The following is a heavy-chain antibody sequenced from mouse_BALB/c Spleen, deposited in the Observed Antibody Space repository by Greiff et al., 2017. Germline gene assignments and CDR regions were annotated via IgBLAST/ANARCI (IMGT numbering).Heavy chain of an antibody. V-gene: IGHV5-4*02. D-gene: IGHD2-14*01. CDR3: ARIGSPYDYYAMDY. J-gene: IGHJ4*01. CDR2: ISDGGSYT. Sequence: EVMLVESGGGLVKPGGSLKLSCAASGFTFSDYYMYWVRQTPEKRLEWVATISDGGSYTYYPDSVKGRFTISRDNAKNNLYLQMSSLKSEDTAMYYCARIGSPYDYYAMDYWGQGTSVTVSS. CDR1: GFTFSDYY.